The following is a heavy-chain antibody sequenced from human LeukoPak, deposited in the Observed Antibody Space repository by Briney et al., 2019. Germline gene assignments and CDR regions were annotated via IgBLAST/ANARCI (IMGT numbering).Heavy chain of an antibody. CDR3: AREVLSWKSFDY. CDR1: GFTFSSYG. V-gene: IGHV3-30*03. CDR2: ISYDGSNK. Sequence: PGGSLRLSCAASGFTFSSYGMHWVRQAPGKGLEWVAVISYDGSNKYYADSVKGRFTISRDNAKNSLYLQMNSLRAEDTAVYYCAREVLSWKSFDYWGQGTLVTVSS. D-gene: IGHD1-1*01. J-gene: IGHJ4*02.